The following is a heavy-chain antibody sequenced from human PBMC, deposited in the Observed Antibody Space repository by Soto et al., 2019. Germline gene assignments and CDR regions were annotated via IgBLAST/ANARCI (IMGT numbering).Heavy chain of an antibody. CDR2: ISYDGSNK. CDR1: GFTFSSYG. D-gene: IGHD6-13*01. V-gene: IGHV3-30*18. Sequence: QVQLVESGGGVVQPGRSLRLSCAASGFTFSSYGMHWVRQAPGKGLEWVAVISYDGSNKYYADSVKGRFTISRDNSKNPLYLQMNSLRAEDTAVYYCAKDVAAAGTYYYYYGMDVWGQGTTVTVSS. J-gene: IGHJ6*02. CDR3: AKDVAAAGTYYYYYGMDV.